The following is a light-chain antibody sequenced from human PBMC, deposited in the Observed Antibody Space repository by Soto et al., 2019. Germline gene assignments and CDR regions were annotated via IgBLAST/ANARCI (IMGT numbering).Light chain of an antibody. Sequence: EIVLTQSPATLSLSPGERATLSCRASQSVSSYLAWYQQKPGQAPRLLIYDASNRATGIPARFSGSGSGTDFTLTISSLEPEDFAVYYCQQRSNWPPGFGPGT. CDR3: QQRSNWPPG. CDR1: QSVSSY. V-gene: IGKV3-11*01. CDR2: DAS. J-gene: IGKJ3*01.